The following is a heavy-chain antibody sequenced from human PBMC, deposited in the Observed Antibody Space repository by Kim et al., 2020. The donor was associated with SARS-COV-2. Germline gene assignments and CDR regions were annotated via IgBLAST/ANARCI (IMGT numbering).Heavy chain of an antibody. V-gene: IGHV1-69*13. CDR1: GGTFGSHA. Sequence: SVKVSCKASGGTFGSHAISWVRQAPGHGLEWMGGIISIFDATNYARIFQGRVTFTADESTGTAYMYLSSLTFEDTAVYYCASGGYSGYEGMGIYTYNGMDVWGQGTTVTVSS. D-gene: IGHD5-12*01. CDR2: IISIFDAT. J-gene: IGHJ6*01. CDR3: ASGGYSGYEGMGIYTYNGMDV.